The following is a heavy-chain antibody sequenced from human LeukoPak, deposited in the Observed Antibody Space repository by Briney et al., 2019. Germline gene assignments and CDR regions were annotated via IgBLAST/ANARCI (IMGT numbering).Heavy chain of an antibody. Sequence: GGSLRLSCAASGFTFSSYSMNWVRQAPGKGLEWASYISSSSSTIYYADSVKGRFTISRGNAKNSLYLQMNSLRAEDTAVYYCARDTGSWYYFDYWGQGTLVTVSS. J-gene: IGHJ4*02. CDR3: ARDTGSWYYFDY. CDR1: GFTFSSYS. D-gene: IGHD6-13*01. V-gene: IGHV3-48*04. CDR2: ISSSSSTI.